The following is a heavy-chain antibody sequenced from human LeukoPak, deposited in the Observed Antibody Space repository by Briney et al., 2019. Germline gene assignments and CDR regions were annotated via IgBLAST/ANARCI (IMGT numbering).Heavy chain of an antibody. CDR2: INHSGST. CDR1: GGSFSGYY. J-gene: IGHJ3*02. CDR3: ARGRGGCSSTSCPRAFDI. Sequence: SETLSLTCAVYGGSFSGYYWSWIRQPPGKGLEWIGEINHSGSTNYNPSLKSRVTIPVDTSKNQFSLKLSSVTAADTAVYYCARGRGGCSSTSCPRAFDIWGQGTMVTVSS. D-gene: IGHD2-2*01. V-gene: IGHV4-34*01.